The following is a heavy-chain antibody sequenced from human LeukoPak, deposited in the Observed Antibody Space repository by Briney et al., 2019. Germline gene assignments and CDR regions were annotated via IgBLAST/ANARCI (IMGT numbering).Heavy chain of an antibody. CDR2: ISAYNGNT. J-gene: IGHJ4*02. V-gene: IGHV1-18*01. D-gene: IGHD5-12*01. CDR3: AIEYSGYGYFDY. CDR1: GYTFTSYG. Sequence: ASVKVSCKASGYTFTSYGISWVRQNPGQGLECMGWISAYNGNTNYAQKLQGRVSMTTDTSTSTAYMELRSLRSDDTAVYYCAIEYSGYGYFDYWGQGTLVTVSS.